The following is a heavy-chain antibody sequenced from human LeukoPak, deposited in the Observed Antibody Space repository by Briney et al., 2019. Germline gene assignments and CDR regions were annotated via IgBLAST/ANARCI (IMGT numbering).Heavy chain of an antibody. CDR2: IKQDGREI. Sequence: GGSLRLSCAASGFTFSSYSMNWVRQAPGKGLEWVANIKQDGREIYYVDSVKGRFTISRDNAKNSLYLQMNSLRAEDTAVYYCARDKQVGATYFDYWGQGTLVTVS. CDR3: ARDKQVGATYFDY. D-gene: IGHD1-26*01. V-gene: IGHV3-7*01. CDR1: GFTFSSYS. J-gene: IGHJ4*02.